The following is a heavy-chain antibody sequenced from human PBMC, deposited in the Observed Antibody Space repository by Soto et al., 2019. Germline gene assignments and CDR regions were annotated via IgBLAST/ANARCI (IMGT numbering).Heavy chain of an antibody. CDR3: ARVRSRITMVRGVIDGMDV. D-gene: IGHD3-10*01. J-gene: IGHJ6*02. CDR1: GGSISSGGYY. V-gene: IGHV4-31*03. CDR2: IYYSGST. Sequence: PSENLSLTCTVSGGSISSGGYYWSWIRQHPGKGLEWIGYIYYSGSTYYNPSLKSRVTISVDTSKNQFSLKLSSATAADTAVYYCARVRSRITMVRGVIDGMDVWGQVT.